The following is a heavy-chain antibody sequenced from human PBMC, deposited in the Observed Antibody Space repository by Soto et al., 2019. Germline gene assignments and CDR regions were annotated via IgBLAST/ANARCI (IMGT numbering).Heavy chain of an antibody. J-gene: IGHJ5*02. CDR3: ARIGSSGWRNWFDP. CDR2: ISSSSSTI. V-gene: IGHV3-48*02. D-gene: IGHD6-6*01. Sequence: GESLKISCAASGFTFSSYSMNWVRQAPGKGLEWVSYISSSSSTIYYADSVKGRFTISRDNAKNSLYLQMNSLRDEDTAVYYCARIGSSGWRNWFDPWGQGTLVTVSS. CDR1: GFTFSSYS.